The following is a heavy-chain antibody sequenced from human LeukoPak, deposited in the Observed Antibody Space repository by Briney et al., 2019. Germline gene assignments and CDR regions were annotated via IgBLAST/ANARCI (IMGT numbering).Heavy chain of an antibody. Sequence: SETLSLTCIVSGGSISSYYWSWIRQPPGKGLEWIGYIYYSGSSNYNPSLKSRVTISVDTSKNHFSLRLSSVTAADTAVYYCARDRYYYASSGYSQLFDYWGQGTLVTVSS. D-gene: IGHD3-22*01. CDR2: IYYSGSS. V-gene: IGHV4-59*01. CDR3: ARDRYYYASSGYSQLFDY. CDR1: GGSISSYY. J-gene: IGHJ4*02.